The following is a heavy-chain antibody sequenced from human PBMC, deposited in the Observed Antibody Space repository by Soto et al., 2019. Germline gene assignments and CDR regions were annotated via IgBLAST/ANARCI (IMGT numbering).Heavy chain of an antibody. CDR1: GFTVSSNY. Sequence: EVQLVESGGGLVQPGGSLRLSCAASGFTVSSNYMSWVRQAPGKGLEWVSVIYSGGSTYYADSVKGRFTISRHNSKNTLYLQMNSLRAGDTAVYYCARDTVTDYYYYMDVWGKGTTVTVSS. J-gene: IGHJ6*03. CDR2: IYSGGST. CDR3: ARDTVTDYYYYMDV. V-gene: IGHV3-53*04. D-gene: IGHD4-4*01.